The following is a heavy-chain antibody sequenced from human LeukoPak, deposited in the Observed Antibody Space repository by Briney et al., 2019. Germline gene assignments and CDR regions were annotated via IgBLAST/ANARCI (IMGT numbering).Heavy chain of an antibody. V-gene: IGHV1-2*02. CDR3: GRDRSFYDLLTGFYIHDAFDI. J-gene: IGHJ3*02. CDR2: INPHSADT. CDR1: GYTLTDHY. Sequence: ASVKVSCKASGYTLTDHYLHWVRQAPGQGLEWMGWINPHSADTNYAQKFQGRVSMTRDTSIGTAYMELRSLTSDDTAAYFCGRDRSFYDLLTGFYIHDAFDIWGQGTMVTVSS. D-gene: IGHD3-9*01.